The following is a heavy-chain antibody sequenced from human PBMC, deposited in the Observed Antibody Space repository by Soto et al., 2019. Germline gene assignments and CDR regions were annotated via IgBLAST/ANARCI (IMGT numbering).Heavy chain of an antibody. CDR1: GFTFSSYA. J-gene: IGHJ6*02. D-gene: IGHD2-21*01. CDR3: AVNIVGSTLVYYCSGIDV. CDR2: ISGSGGSI. V-gene: IGHV3-23*01. Sequence: GGSLRLSCAASGFTFSSYAMSWVRQAPGKGLEWVSDISGSGGSIYYADSVKGRFTISRDNSKNTLYLQMNSLRVEDTTVYYWAVNIVGSTLVYYCSGIDVWGQGTTVTVSS.